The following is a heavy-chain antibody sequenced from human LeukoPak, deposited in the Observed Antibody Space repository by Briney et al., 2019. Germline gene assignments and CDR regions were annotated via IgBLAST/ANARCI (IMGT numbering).Heavy chain of an antibody. V-gene: IGHV3-23*01. Sequence: GGSLRLSCAASGFTFSSFALSWVRQAPGKGLGWVSAISGSGGSTYYADSVKGRFAISRDSSKNILYLQMNSLRAEDTAVYYCAREEAIAAAGTFFDYWGQGTLVTVSS. D-gene: IGHD6-13*01. J-gene: IGHJ4*02. CDR1: GFTFSSFA. CDR3: AREEAIAAAGTFFDY. CDR2: ISGSGGST.